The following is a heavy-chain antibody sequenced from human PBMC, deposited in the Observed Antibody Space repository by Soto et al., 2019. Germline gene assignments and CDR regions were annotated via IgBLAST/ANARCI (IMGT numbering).Heavy chain of an antibody. CDR1: GYTFTSYA. V-gene: IGHV7-4-1*01. Sequence: QVQLVQSGSELKKPGASVKVSCKASGYTFTSYAMNWVRQAPGQGLEWMGWINTNTGNPTYAQGFTGRFVFSLDTSVSTAYLQICSLKAEDTAVYYCARGFEQQLTPYYYGMDVWGQGTTVTVSS. CDR3: ARGFEQQLTPYYYGMDV. CDR2: INTNTGNP. J-gene: IGHJ6*02. D-gene: IGHD6-13*01.